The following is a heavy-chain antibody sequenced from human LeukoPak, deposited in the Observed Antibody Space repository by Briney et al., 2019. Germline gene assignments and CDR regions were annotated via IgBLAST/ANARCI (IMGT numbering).Heavy chain of an antibody. Sequence: SVKVSCKASGGTFSSYTISWVRQAPGQGLEWMGRIIPILGIANYAQKFQGRVTITADKSPSTAYMELSSLRSEDTAVYYCARDRGRRFAFDIWGQGTMVTVSS. J-gene: IGHJ3*02. CDR1: GGTFSSYT. CDR2: IIPILGIA. CDR3: ARDRGRRFAFDI. V-gene: IGHV1-69*04. D-gene: IGHD3-10*01.